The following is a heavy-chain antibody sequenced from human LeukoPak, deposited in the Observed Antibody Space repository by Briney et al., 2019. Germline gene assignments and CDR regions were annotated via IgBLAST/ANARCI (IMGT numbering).Heavy chain of an antibody. V-gene: IGHV4-34*01. CDR1: GRSFSGYY. Sequence: SETLSLTCAVSGRSFSGYYWSWIRQPPGKGLEWIGEVNHSGSTNYNPSLKSRVTISGDTSKNQFSLKLSSVTAADTAVYYCARGLEEWYGETNNWFDPWGQGTLVTVSS. D-gene: IGHD3-10*01. J-gene: IGHJ5*02. CDR2: VNHSGST. CDR3: ARGLEEWYGETNNWFDP.